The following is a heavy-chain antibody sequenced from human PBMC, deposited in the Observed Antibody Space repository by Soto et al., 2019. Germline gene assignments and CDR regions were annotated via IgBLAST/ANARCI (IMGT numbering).Heavy chain of an antibody. J-gene: IGHJ4*02. CDR1: GFTFSNYA. Sequence: PGGSLRLSCAASGFTFSNYAMSWVRQTPGKGLEWVSTISDSDGRTFSTDSVKGRFTISRDNSQNILFLQMNSLRADDTAIYYCAKTVWEKGGSSPSVAFGYWGQGTLVTVSS. V-gene: IGHV3-23*01. CDR3: AKTVWEKGGSSPSVAFGY. CDR2: ISDSDGRT. D-gene: IGHD6-6*01.